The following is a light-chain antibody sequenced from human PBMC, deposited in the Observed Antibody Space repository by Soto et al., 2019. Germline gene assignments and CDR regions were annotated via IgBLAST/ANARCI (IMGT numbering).Light chain of an antibody. V-gene: IGKV1-5*01. CDR3: QHTTDFT. CDR1: SSKW. J-gene: IGKJ2*01. Sequence: DIQMTQSPSTLAASVGDTVTMTCRSSSKWLAWYQKKPGKAPELLIYDVSNLERGVPPRFSGRTSGAESTLTITGLQPDDLGTYYCQHTTDFTFGQGTKVDIK. CDR2: DVS.